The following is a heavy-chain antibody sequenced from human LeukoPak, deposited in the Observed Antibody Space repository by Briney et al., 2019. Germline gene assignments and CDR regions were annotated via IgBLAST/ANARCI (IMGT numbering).Heavy chain of an antibody. Sequence: GGSLRLSCAASGFTFSSYGMHWVRQAPGKGLEWVAFIRYDGSNKYYADSVKGRFTISRDNSKNTLYLQMNSLRAEDTAVYYCAKTATVTTRALSFVYWGQGTLVTVSS. J-gene: IGHJ4*02. CDR3: AKTATVTTRALSFVY. V-gene: IGHV3-30*02. CDR2: IRYDGSNK. D-gene: IGHD4-17*01. CDR1: GFTFSSYG.